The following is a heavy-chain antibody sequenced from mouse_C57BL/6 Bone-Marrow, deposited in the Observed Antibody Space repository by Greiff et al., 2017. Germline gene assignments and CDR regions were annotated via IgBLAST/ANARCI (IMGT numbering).Heavy chain of an antibody. CDR2: IYPSDSET. CDR3: ARGGYWYFGV. Sequence: QVQLQQPGAELVRPGSSVKLSCKASGYTFTSYWMDWVKQRPGQGLEWIGNIYPSDSETHYNQKFKDKATLTVDKSSSTAYMQLSSLTSEDSAVYYCARGGYWYFGVWGTGTTVTVSS. V-gene: IGHV1-61*01. J-gene: IGHJ1*03. CDR1: GYTFTSYW.